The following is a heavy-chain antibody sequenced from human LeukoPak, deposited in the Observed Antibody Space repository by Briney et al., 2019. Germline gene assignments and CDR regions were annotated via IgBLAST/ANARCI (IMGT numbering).Heavy chain of an antibody. D-gene: IGHD3-22*01. CDR2: INHSGST. CDR1: GGSFSGYY. CDR3: ARGLPPLNYYDSSGYPGY. Sequence: SETLSLTCAVYGGSFSGYYWSWIRQPPGKGLEWIGEINHSGSTNYNPSLKSRVTISVDTSKNQFSLKLSSVTAADTAVYYCARGLPPLNYYDSSGYPGYWGQGTLVTVSS. V-gene: IGHV4-34*01. J-gene: IGHJ4*02.